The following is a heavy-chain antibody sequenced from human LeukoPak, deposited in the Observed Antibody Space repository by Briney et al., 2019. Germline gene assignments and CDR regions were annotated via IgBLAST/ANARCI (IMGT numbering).Heavy chain of an antibody. D-gene: IGHD4-17*01. J-gene: IGHJ1*01. CDR3: ATGASKVTTDFANY. Sequence: GESLKISCKGSGHSFTNYWISWVRQMPGKGLEWMGRIDPRDSYTKYSPSFEGHVTISVDKSISSAFLQWNSLKASDTAIYYCATGASKVTTDFANYWGQGTQVAVSS. CDR1: GHSFTNYW. V-gene: IGHV5-10-1*01. CDR2: IDPRDSYT.